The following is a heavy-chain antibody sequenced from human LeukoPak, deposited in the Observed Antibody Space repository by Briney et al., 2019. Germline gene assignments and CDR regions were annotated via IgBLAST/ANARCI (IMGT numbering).Heavy chain of an antibody. J-gene: IGHJ3*02. CDR1: GGSISSGGNY. V-gene: IGHV4-31*03. Sequence: SETLSLTCTVSGGSISSGGNYWSWIRQHPGKGLEWIGYIYYSGSTYYNPSLKSRVTISVDTSKNQFSLKLSSVTAADTAVYYCARHYDTSGGAFDIWGQGTMVTVSS. D-gene: IGHD3-22*01. CDR2: IYYSGST. CDR3: ARHYDTSGGAFDI.